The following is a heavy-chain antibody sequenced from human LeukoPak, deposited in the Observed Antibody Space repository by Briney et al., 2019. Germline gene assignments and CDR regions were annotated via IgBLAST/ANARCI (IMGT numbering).Heavy chain of an antibody. CDR1: GGSISSGGYY. CDR2: IYYSGST. D-gene: IGHD3-22*01. CDR3: AGDQDSSGYSDY. Sequence: SETLSLTCTVSGGSISSGGYYWSWIRQHPGKGLEWIGYIYYSGSTYYNPSLKSRVTISVDTSKNQFSLKLSSVTAADTAVYYCAGDQDSSGYSDYWGQGTLVTVSS. V-gene: IGHV4-31*03. J-gene: IGHJ4*02.